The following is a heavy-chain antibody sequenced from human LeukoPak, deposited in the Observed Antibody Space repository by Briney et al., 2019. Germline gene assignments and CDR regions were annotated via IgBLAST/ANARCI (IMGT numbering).Heavy chain of an antibody. J-gene: IGHJ6*02. D-gene: IGHD5-24*01. Sequence: ASVKVSCKASGYTFTGYYMHWVRQAPGQGLEWMGWINPNSGGTNYAQKFQGRVTMTRDTSISTAYMELSRLRSDDTAVYYCARVDGYKDGCFGDYYYYGMDVWGQGTTVTVSS. CDR1: GYTFTGYY. V-gene: IGHV1-2*02. CDR2: INPNSGGT. CDR3: ARVDGYKDGCFGDYYYYGMDV.